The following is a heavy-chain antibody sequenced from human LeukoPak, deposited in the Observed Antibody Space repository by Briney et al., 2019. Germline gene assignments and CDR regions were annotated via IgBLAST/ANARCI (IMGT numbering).Heavy chain of an antibody. D-gene: IGHD2-2*01. CDR2: INHSGST. J-gene: IGHJ6*02. CDR3: ARNRRRDIVVVPAAMHYYYYGMDV. CDR1: GGSFSGYY. V-gene: IGHV4-34*01. Sequence: SETLSLTCAVYGGSFSGYYWSWIRQPPGKGLEWIGEINHSGSTSYNPSLKSRVTISVDTSKNQFSLKLSSVTAADTAVYYCARNRRRDIVVVPAAMHYYYYGMDVWAKGPRSPSP.